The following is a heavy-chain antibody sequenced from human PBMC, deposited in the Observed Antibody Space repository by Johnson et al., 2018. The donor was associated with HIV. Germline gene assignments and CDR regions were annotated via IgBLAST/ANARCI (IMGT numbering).Heavy chain of an antibody. Sequence: QVQLVEYGGGVVQPGRSLRLSCAASGFTFSNYAMHWVRQAPGKGLEWVAVISYDGNNKYYADSVKGRFTISRDNSKNTLYLQLNSLRAEDTAVYYCARYCSGGSCYSVWQKNYAFDIWGQGTMVTVSS. CDR1: GFTFSNYA. V-gene: IGHV3-30-3*01. CDR2: ISYDGNNK. CDR3: ARYCSGGSCYSVWQKNYAFDI. J-gene: IGHJ3*02. D-gene: IGHD2-15*01.